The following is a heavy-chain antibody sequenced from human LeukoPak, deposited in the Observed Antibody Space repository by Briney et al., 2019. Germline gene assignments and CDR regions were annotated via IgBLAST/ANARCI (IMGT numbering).Heavy chain of an antibody. J-gene: IGHJ6*03. V-gene: IGHV3-7*01. CDR2: IKQDGSEK. CDR1: GFTFSSYW. CDR3: ARGGGSAASGSQVRVDYMDV. Sequence: PGGSLRLSCAASGFTFSSYWMSWVRQAPGKGLEWVANIKQDGSEKYYVDSVKGRFTISGDNAKKTLYLQMDSLRVEDMAVYFCARGGGSAASGSQVRVDYMDVWGKGTTVTVSS. D-gene: IGHD3-10*01.